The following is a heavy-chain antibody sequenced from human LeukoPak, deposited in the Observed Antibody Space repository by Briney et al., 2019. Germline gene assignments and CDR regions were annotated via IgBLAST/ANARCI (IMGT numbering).Heavy chain of an antibody. D-gene: IGHD2-15*01. CDR2: ISAYNGNT. Sequence: ASVKVSCKASGYTLTSYGISWVRQAPGQGLEWMGWISAYNGNTNYAQKLQGRVTMTTDTSTSTAYMELRSLRSDDTAVYYCARGRGYCSGGSCYYYYMDVWGKGTTVTISS. J-gene: IGHJ6*03. CDR1: GYTLTSYG. V-gene: IGHV1-18*01. CDR3: ARGRGYCSGGSCYYYYMDV.